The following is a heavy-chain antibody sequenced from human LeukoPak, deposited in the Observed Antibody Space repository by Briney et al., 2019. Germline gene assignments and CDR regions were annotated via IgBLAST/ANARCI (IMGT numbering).Heavy chain of an antibody. CDR1: GGSFSGYY. D-gene: IGHD3-22*01. CDR2: INQGGST. CDR3: ATEYSSSPHY. Sequence: SETLSLTCAVYGGSFSGYYWSWIRQPPGQGLEWIGEINQGGSTNYNPSLKSRVTISVDTSKNQFSLKLNSVTAADTAVYYCATEYSSSPHYWGQGALVTVSS. V-gene: IGHV4-34*01. J-gene: IGHJ4*02.